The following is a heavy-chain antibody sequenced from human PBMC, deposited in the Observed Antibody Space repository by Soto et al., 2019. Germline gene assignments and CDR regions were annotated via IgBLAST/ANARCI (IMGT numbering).Heavy chain of an antibody. Sequence: GGSLRLSCAASGFTFSSYAMSWVRQAPGKGLEWVSAISGSGGSTYYADSVKGRFTISRDNSKNTLYLQMNSLRAEDTAVYYCAKDSVPYSSGPFDAFDIWGQGTMVTVSS. CDR3: AKDSVPYSSGPFDAFDI. CDR1: GFTFSSYA. J-gene: IGHJ3*02. D-gene: IGHD6-25*01. V-gene: IGHV3-23*01. CDR2: ISGSGGST.